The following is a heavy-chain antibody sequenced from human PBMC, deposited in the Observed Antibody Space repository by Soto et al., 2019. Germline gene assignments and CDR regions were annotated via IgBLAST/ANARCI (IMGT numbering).Heavy chain of an antibody. CDR2: ISWNSGSI. CDR1: GFTFDDYA. Sequence: EVQLVESGGGLVQPGRSLRLSCAASGFTFDDYAMHWVRQAPGKGLEWVSGISWNSGSIGYADSVKGRFTISRDNAKNSLYLQMNSLRAEDTALYYCAKDIWAGATHYYGMDVWGQGTKVTVSS. J-gene: IGHJ6*02. D-gene: IGHD3-10*01. CDR3: AKDIWAGATHYYGMDV. V-gene: IGHV3-9*01.